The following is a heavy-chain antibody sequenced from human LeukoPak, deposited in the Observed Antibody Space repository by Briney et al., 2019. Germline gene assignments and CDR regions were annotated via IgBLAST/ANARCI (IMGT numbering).Heavy chain of an antibody. D-gene: IGHD5-12*01. J-gene: IGHJ5*02. CDR2: INPNSGGT. CDR1: GYTFTGYY. CDR3: AREIRADIVATDRYNWFDP. Sequence: ASVKVSCKASGYTFTGYYMHWVRQAPGQGLGWMGWINPNSGGTNYAQKFQGRVTMTRDTSISTAYMELNRLRSDDTAVYYCAREIRADIVATDRYNWFDPWGQGTLVTVSS. V-gene: IGHV1-2*02.